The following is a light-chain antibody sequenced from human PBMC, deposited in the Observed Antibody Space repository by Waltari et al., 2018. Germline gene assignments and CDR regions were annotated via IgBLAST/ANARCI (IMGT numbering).Light chain of an antibody. CDR3: QQRSNWPLHT. V-gene: IGKV3-11*01. CDR1: QSVSSY. J-gene: IGKJ2*01. CDR2: EAS. Sequence: EIVLTQSPATLSLSPGERATLSCRASQSVSSYLAWYQQRPGQAPRRLIYEASNRATGIPARFSGSGSGTDFTLTISTLEPEDFAAYYCQQRSNWPLHTFGQGTKLEIK.